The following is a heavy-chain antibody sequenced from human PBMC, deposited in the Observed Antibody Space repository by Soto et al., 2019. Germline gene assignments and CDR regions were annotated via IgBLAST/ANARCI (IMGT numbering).Heavy chain of an antibody. CDR2: MNPDSGHA. J-gene: IGHJ6*02. Sequence: ASVKVSCKASGYTFTNSDINWLRQSPGQGLEWMGWMNPDSGHAAYAQKFQGRVTMTRDTSTSTVYMELSSLRSEDTAVYYCARGRYLLGYGMDVWGQGTTVTVSS. CDR3: ARGRYLLGYGMDV. D-gene: IGHD7-27*01. CDR1: GYTFTNSD. V-gene: IGHV1-8*01.